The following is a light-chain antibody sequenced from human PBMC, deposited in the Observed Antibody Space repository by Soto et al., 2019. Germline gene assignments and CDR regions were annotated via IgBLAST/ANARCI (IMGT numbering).Light chain of an antibody. CDR3: SSYTTRSTLV. V-gene: IGLV2-11*01. Sequence: QSVLTQPRSVSGSPGQSVTLSCTGTSSDVGGYHYVSWYQHHPGKAPKIIIYDVNKRPSGVPDRFSGSKSGNTASLTISGLQSEDEAFYYCSSYTTRSTLVFGGGTKVTVL. CDR1: SSDVGGYHY. J-gene: IGLJ1*01. CDR2: DVN.